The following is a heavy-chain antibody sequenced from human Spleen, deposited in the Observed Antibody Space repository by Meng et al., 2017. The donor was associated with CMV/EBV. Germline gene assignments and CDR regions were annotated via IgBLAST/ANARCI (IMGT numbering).Heavy chain of an antibody. CDR3: ARMRCDGDCFFDF. CDR1: GYSFTNYW. J-gene: IGHJ4*02. V-gene: IGHV5-51*01. CDR2: VYPGDSDT. D-gene: IGHD2-21*01. Sequence: GESLKISCKASGYSFTNYWIAWVRQTPGKGLEWMGFVYPGDSDTRYSPSVQGQVTISADKSISTAYLQWSSLKASDTAIYYCARMRCDGDCFFDFWGQGTLVTVSS.